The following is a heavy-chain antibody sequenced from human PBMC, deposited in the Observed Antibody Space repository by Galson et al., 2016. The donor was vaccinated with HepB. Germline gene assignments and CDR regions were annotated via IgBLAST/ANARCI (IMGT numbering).Heavy chain of an antibody. D-gene: IGHD2/OR15-2a*01. J-gene: IGHJ4*02. V-gene: IGHV3-30*18. Sequence: SLRLSCAASGFTFSGYGMHWVRQAPGKGLEWVAADSMDGRRKWYAESVEGRFTISRDNFNNMLYLQMSSLRPDDTAVYFCAKRHEYCPPVGCSVDYWGQGTLGSVSS. CDR3: AKRHEYCPPVGCSVDY. CDR2: DSMDGRRK. CDR1: GFTFSGYG.